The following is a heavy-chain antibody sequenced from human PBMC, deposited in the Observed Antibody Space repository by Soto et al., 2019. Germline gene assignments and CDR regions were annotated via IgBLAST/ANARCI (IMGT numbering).Heavy chain of an antibody. Sequence: EVQLVDSGGGFIYPGGSLRLSCAASGLTISNAWMNWVRQAPGKGLEWVGRIKTNTEGGTTDYAAAVKGRFTVSRDDSKNTLYLQMNSLKTGHTAVYYCTTGAVEGVWGQGTMVRLL. CDR2: IKTNTEGGTT. V-gene: IGHV3-15*07. J-gene: IGHJ6*02. CDR3: TTGAVEGV. CDR1: GLTISNAW. D-gene: IGHD2-15*01.